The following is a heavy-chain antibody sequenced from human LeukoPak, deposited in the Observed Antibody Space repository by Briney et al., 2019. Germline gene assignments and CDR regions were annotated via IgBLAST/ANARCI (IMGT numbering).Heavy chain of an antibody. CDR2: ISGSGGST. J-gene: IGHJ6*02. CDR1: GFTFSSYG. D-gene: IGHD1-26*01. CDR3: AKDRFSGSRHSYGMDV. Sequence: TGRSLRLSCAASGFTFSSYGMHWVRQAPGKGLEWVSAISGSGGSTYYADSVKGRFTISRDNSKNALYLQMNSLRAEDTAVYYCAKDRFSGSRHSYGMDVWGQGTTVTVSS. V-gene: IGHV3-23*01.